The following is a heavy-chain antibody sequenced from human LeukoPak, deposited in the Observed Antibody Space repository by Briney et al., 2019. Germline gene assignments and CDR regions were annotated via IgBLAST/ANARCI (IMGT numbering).Heavy chain of an antibody. Sequence: SETLSLTCTVSGGSISSYYWSWIRQPAGKGLEWIGRIYTSGSTNYNPSLKSRVTISVDTSKNQFSLKLSSVTAADTAVYYCARTLDYYDSSGYYWFDYWGQGTLVTVSS. V-gene: IGHV4-4*07. CDR1: GGSISSYY. D-gene: IGHD3-22*01. CDR2: IYTSGST. CDR3: ARTLDYYDSSGYYWFDY. J-gene: IGHJ4*02.